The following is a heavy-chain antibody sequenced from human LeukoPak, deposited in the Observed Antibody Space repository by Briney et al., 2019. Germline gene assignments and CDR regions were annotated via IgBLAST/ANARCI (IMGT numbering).Heavy chain of an antibody. J-gene: IGHJ6*03. CDR3: VKGSGIHYYFYYMDV. Sequence: GGSLRLSCAASGFSFITYAMNWVRQAPGKGLEWVSGISGTGSAVGYADSVKGRFTVSRDTSKRTVYLQMSGLRVDDTATYYCVKGSGIHYYFYYMDVWGKGTPVTVSS. CDR2: ISGTGSAV. D-gene: IGHD1-26*01. V-gene: IGHV3-48*03. CDR1: GFSFITYA.